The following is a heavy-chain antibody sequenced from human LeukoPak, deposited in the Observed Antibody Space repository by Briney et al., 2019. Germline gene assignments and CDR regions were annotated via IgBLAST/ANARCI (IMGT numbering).Heavy chain of an antibody. V-gene: IGHV4-30-2*01. D-gene: IGHD3-22*01. J-gene: IGHJ6*03. CDR2: IYHSGST. CDR1: GGSISSGGYS. Sequence: SETLSLTCAVSGGSISSGGYSWSWIRQPPGKGLEWIGYIYHSGSTYYNPSLKSRVTISADRSKNQFSLKLSSVTAADTAVYYCARASPGYDSSGYLQGYYYMDVWGKGTTVTVSS. CDR3: ARASPGYDSSGYLQGYYYMDV.